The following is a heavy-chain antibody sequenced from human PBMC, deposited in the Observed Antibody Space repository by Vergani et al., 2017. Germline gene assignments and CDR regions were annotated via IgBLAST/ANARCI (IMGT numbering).Heavy chain of an antibody. V-gene: IGHV1-69*12. CDR1: GGTFSSYA. CDR3: ARGQGRYSSSWYVYYYYYMDV. J-gene: IGHJ6*03. CDR2: IIPIFGTA. D-gene: IGHD6-13*01. Sequence: QVQLVQSGAEVKKPGSSVKVSCKASGGTFSSYAISWVRQAPGQGLEWMGGIIPIFGTANYAQKFQGRVTITADESTSTAYMELSSLRSEDTAVYYFARGQGRYSSSWYVYYYYYMDVWGKGTTVTVSS.